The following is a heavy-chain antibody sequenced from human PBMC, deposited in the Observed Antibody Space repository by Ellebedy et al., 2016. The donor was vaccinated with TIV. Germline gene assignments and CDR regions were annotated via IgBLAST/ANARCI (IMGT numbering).Heavy chain of an antibody. V-gene: IGHV5-10-1*01. CDR1: GYSFTSYW. J-gene: IGHJ4*02. D-gene: IGHD6-6*01. Sequence: GESLKISXQGSGYSFTSYWISWVRQMPGKGLEWMGRIDPSDSYTNYSPSFQGHVTISVDKSIGTAYLQWSSLKASDTAMYYCARHRTFEYRSSLAYWGQGTLVTVSS. CDR3: ARHRTFEYRSSLAY. CDR2: IDPSDSYT.